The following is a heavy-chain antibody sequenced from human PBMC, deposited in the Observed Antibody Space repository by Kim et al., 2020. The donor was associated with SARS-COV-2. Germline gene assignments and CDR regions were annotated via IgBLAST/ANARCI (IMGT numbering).Heavy chain of an antibody. CDR3: ARDCSSTSCYGDNFDY. D-gene: IGHD2-2*01. J-gene: IGHJ4*02. Sequence: SVKGRFTISRDNAKNSLYLQMNSLRDEDTAVYYCARDCSSTSCYGDNFDYWGQGTLVTVSS. V-gene: IGHV3-48*02.